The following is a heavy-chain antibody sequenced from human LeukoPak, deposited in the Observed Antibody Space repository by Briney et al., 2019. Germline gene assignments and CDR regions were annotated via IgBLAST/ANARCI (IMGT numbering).Heavy chain of an antibody. J-gene: IGHJ4*02. CDR1: GGSISSYY. Sequence: SETLSLTCTVSGGSISSYYWSWIRQPAGQGLEWIGRIYTSGSTNYNPSLKSRVTMSVDTSKNQFSLKLSSVTAADTAVYYCAREYSSSWYRGFDYWGQGTLVTVSS. CDR2: IYTSGST. V-gene: IGHV4-4*07. CDR3: AREYSSSWYRGFDY. D-gene: IGHD6-13*01.